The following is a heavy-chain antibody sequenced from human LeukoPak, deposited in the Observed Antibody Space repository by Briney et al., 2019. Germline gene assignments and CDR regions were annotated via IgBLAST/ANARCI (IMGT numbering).Heavy chain of an antibody. Sequence: GGSRRLSCAASGFTFSSYTMNWVRQAPGKGLEWVSYISSSSTIIYYADSVKGRFTISRDNAKNSLYLQMNSLRAEDTAVYYCAGVYCGGDCHIDYWGQGTLVTVSS. CDR1: GFTFSSYT. CDR2: ISSSSTII. J-gene: IGHJ4*02. V-gene: IGHV3-48*04. CDR3: AGVYCGGDCHIDY. D-gene: IGHD2-21*02.